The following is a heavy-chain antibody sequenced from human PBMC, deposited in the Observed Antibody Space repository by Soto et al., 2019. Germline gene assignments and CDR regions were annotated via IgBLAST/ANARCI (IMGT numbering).Heavy chain of an antibody. CDR2: IYYSGST. V-gene: IGHV4-30-4*01. Sequence: PSETLSLTCTVSGGSISSGDYYWSWIRQPPGKGPEWIGYIYYSGSTYYNPSLKSRVTISVDTSKNQFSLKLSSVTAADTAVYYCARRPQDCSGGRCYLYFHHWGQGTLVTVSS. D-gene: IGHD2-15*01. CDR3: ARRPQDCSGGRCYLYFHH. CDR1: GGSISSGDYY. J-gene: IGHJ1*01.